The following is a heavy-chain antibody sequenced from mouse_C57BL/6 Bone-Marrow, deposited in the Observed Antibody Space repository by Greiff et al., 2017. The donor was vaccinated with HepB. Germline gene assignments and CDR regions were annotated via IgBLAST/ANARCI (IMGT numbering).Heavy chain of an antibody. CDR1: GFSLTSYG. Sequence: QVQLQQSGPGLVQPSQSLSITCTVSGFSLTSYGVHWVRQSPGKGLEWLGVIWSGGSTDYNAAFISRLSISKNNSKSQVFFKMNSLQADDTAIYYCARNNYYGSSYDYAMDYWGQGTSVTVSS. CDR3: ARNNYYGSSYDYAMDY. J-gene: IGHJ4*01. D-gene: IGHD1-1*01. V-gene: IGHV2-2*01. CDR2: IWSGGST.